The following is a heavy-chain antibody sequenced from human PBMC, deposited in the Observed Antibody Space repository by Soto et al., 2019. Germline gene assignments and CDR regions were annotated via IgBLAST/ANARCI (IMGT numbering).Heavy chain of an antibody. D-gene: IGHD3-10*01. CDR2: INHSGST. V-gene: IGHV4-34*01. Sequence: SESLSLTCAVYGGSFSGYYGSWIRQPPGKGLEWIGEINHSGSTNYNPSLKSRVTISVDTSKNQFSLKLSSVTAADTAVYYCARGVVRYYYYYYGMDVWGQGTTVTVS. J-gene: IGHJ6*02. CDR3: ARGVVRYYYYYYGMDV. CDR1: GGSFSGYY.